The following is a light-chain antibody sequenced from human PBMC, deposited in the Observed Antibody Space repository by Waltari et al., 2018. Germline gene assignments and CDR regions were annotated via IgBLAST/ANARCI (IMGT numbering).Light chain of an antibody. J-gene: IGLJ1*01. CDR2: DES. V-gene: IGLV3-21*03. CDR3: QVYKRGGDHDYV. CDR1: IGGKS. Sequence: SYVLTQPPSVSVAPGKPATITCGGNIGGKSRPWYQRKAGQAPVLVVYDESDRPPGIPERFSGSTSGSMATLTISGVEAGDEADYFCQVYKRGGDHDYVFGTGTKVTVL.